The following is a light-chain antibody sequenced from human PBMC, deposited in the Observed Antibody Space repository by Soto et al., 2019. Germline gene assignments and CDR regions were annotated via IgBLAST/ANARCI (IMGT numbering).Light chain of an antibody. Sequence: IQMTQSPFTLSGSLGDRVTSTCRASQTISSWFAWYQQKPGKAPKLLIYKASTLKSGVPSRFRGSGSGTEFTLTISSLQPDDFAPYYCQHYNSYSEAFGQGTKVDIK. CDR1: QTISSW. CDR2: KAS. V-gene: IGKV1-5*03. J-gene: IGKJ1*01. CDR3: QHYNSYSEA.